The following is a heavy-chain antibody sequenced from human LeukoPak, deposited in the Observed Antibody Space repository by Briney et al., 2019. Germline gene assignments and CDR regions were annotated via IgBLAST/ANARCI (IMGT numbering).Heavy chain of an antibody. CDR2: IRYDGSNK. Sequence: GGSLRLSCAASGFTFSSYGMHWVRQAPGKGLEWVAFIRYDGSNKYYADSVKGRFTISRDNSKNTLYLQMNSLRAEDTAVYYCAKGRIVLRYFDWLPPSNWGQGTLVTVSS. J-gene: IGHJ4*02. V-gene: IGHV3-30*02. D-gene: IGHD3-9*01. CDR1: GFTFSSYG. CDR3: AKGRIVLRYFDWLPPSN.